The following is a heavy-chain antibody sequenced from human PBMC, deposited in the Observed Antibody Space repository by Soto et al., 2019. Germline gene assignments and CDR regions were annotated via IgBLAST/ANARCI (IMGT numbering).Heavy chain of an antibody. CDR1: GYIFTSYP. D-gene: IGHD4-17*01. V-gene: IGHV1-18*04. CDR3: ARDRGADIDY. Sequence: QVQLVQSGAEVKKPGASVRVSCKASGYIFTSYPITWVRQAPGQGLEWMGWISAYSGNTDYAQKFQGRVTMTTDTSTSTAYMELRSMRSDDTAVFYCARDRGADIDYWGQGTLVTVSS. CDR2: ISAYSGNT. J-gene: IGHJ4*02.